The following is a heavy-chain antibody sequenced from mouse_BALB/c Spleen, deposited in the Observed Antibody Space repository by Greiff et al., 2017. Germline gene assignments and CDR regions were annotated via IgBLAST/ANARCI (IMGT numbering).Heavy chain of an antibody. D-gene: IGHD2-4*01. CDR2: ISSGGSYT. Sequence: EVQRVESGGDLVKPGGSLKLSCAASGFTFSSYGMSWVRQTPDKRLEWVATISSGGSYTYYPDSVKGRFTISRDNAKNTLYLQMSSLKSEDTAMYYCARLGDYPFAYWGQGTLVTVSA. J-gene: IGHJ3*01. V-gene: IGHV5-6*01. CDR3: ARLGDYPFAY. CDR1: GFTFSSYG.